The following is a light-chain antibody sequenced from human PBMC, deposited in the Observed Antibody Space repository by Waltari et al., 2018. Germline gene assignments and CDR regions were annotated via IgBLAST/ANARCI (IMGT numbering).Light chain of an antibody. CDR3: QQYGSSPLYT. CDR1: QSFSSSY. V-gene: IGKV3-20*01. CDR2: GAS. Sequence: IVLTPSPGTLSLSPGESATLSCRASQSFSSSYLAWYQQKPGQAPRLLIYGASSRATGIPDRFSGSGSGTDFTLTISRLEPEDFAVYYCQQYGSSPLYTFGQGTKLEIK. J-gene: IGKJ2*01.